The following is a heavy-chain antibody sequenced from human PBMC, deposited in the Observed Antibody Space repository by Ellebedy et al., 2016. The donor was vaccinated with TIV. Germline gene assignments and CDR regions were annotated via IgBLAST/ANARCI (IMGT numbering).Heavy chain of an antibody. Sequence: ASVKVSXKASGYTFTSYDINWVRQATGQGLEWMGWMNPNSGNTGYAQKFQGRVTMTRNTSISTAYMELSSLRSEDTAVYYCARAGYSSNWFDPWGQGTLVTVCS. CDR1: GYTFTSYD. J-gene: IGHJ5*02. D-gene: IGHD6-19*01. CDR3: ARAGYSSNWFDP. CDR2: MNPNSGNT. V-gene: IGHV1-8*01.